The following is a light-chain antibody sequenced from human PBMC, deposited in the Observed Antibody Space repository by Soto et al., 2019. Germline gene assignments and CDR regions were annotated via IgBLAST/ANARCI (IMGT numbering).Light chain of an antibody. J-gene: IGLJ2*01. CDR1: SSNIGAGYD. CDR3: QSYDSSLSVVV. CDR2: GNS. V-gene: IGLV1-40*01. Sequence: QAVVTQPPSVSGAPGQRVTISCTGSSSNIGAGYDVHWYQQLPGTAPKLLIYGNSNRPSGVPDRLSGSKSGTSDSLALTGLQAEDEADYYCQSYDSSLSVVVFGGGTTLTVL.